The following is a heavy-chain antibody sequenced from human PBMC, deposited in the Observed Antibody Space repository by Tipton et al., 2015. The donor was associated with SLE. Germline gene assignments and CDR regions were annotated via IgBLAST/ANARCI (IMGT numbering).Heavy chain of an antibody. Sequence: SLRLSCVASGFTFSSYEMNWVRQAPGKGLEWVSAISGSGGRTYYADSVKGRFTISRDNSKNTLYLQMYSLRAEDTAVYYCAKDLDEMDAFDIWGQGTMVTVSS. V-gene: IGHV3-23*01. CDR2: ISGSGGRT. J-gene: IGHJ3*02. D-gene: IGHD5-24*01. CDR3: AKDLDEMDAFDI. CDR1: GFTFSSYE.